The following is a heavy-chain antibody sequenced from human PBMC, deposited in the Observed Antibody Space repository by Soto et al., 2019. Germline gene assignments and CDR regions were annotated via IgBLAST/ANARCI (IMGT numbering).Heavy chain of an antibody. V-gene: IGHV3-23*01. CDR3: AKVPLRTYYFDY. Sequence: EVQLLDSGGGLVQPGGSLRLSCAASGFTFSNYAMNCVRQAPGKGLEWVSALSASGTGTDYADSVKGRFTISRDNSKNTLYLQMNSLRAEDTAVYYSAKVPLRTYYFDYWGQGTLFTVSS. CDR2: LSASGTGT. J-gene: IGHJ4*02. CDR1: GFTFSNYA.